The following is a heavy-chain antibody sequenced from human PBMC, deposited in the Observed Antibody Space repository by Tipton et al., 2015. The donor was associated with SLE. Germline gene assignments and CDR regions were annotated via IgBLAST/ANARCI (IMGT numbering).Heavy chain of an antibody. D-gene: IGHD2-2*02. CDR1: GGSISTTDHY. CDR2: VFYSGNT. J-gene: IGHJ5*02. CDR3: AREDSSSWFYTRFDP. V-gene: IGHV4-39*07. Sequence: TLSLTCSVSGGSISTTDHYWGWIRQPPGKGLEWIGSVFYSGNTYYNESPQSRVTISIDTSKNHFSLKLYSVTAADTAVYYCAREDSSSWFYTRFDPWGQGTLVTVSS.